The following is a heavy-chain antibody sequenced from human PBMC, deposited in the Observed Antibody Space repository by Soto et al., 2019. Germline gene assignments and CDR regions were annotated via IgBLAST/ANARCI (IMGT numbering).Heavy chain of an antibody. V-gene: IGHV5-51*01. J-gene: IGHJ2*01. D-gene: IGHD6-19*01. CDR3: ARHLGVAVAGTRWYFDL. CDR2: IYPGDSET. CDR1: GYRFTTYW. Sequence: PGESLKISCEASGYRFTTYWIGWVRQMPGKGLEWMGIIYPGDSETRYNPSFQGHVTISADKSNNTAYLQWRSLKASDTATYYCARHLGVAVAGTRWYFDLWGRGTLVTVSS.